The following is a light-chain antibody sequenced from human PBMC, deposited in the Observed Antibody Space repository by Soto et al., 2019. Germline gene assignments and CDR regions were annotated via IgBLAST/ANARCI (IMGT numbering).Light chain of an antibody. CDR3: QQYGSSPPYT. CDR1: QSVSNNY. Sequence: EVVLTQSPGTLSLSPGERATLSCRASQSVSNNYFAWYQQKPGQAPRHLIFGSSDRATGIPDRFSGSGSGTDFAVTISRLEPEDFAVYYCQQYGSSPPYTFGQGTKLEI. J-gene: IGKJ2*01. CDR2: GSS. V-gene: IGKV3-20*01.